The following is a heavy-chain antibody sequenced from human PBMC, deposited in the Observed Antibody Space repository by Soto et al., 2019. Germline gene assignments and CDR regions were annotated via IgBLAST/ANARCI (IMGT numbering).Heavy chain of an antibody. CDR2: INSDGSST. J-gene: IGHJ4*02. D-gene: IGHD6-13*01. Sequence: RGSLRLSCAASGFTFSSYWMHWVRQAPGKGLVWVSRINSDGSSTSYADSVKGRFTISRDNAKNTLYLQMNSLRAEDTAVYYCASGFTEAAAGYWGQGTLVTVSS. V-gene: IGHV3-74*01. CDR1: GFTFSSYW. CDR3: ASGFTEAAAGY.